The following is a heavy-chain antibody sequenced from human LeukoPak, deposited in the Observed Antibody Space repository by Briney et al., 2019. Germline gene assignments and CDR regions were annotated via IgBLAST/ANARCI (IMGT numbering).Heavy chain of an antibody. Sequence: ASVKVSCKASGYTFTSYYMHWVRQAPGQGLEWMGIINPSGGSTSYAQKFQGRVTMTRDTSTSTVYMELGSLRSEDTAVYYCARGAGSGKGYGSSYGMDVWGQGTTVTVSS. CDR2: INPSGGST. CDR1: GYTFTSYY. CDR3: ARGAGSGKGYGSSYGMDV. V-gene: IGHV1-46*01. D-gene: IGHD3-10*01. J-gene: IGHJ6*02.